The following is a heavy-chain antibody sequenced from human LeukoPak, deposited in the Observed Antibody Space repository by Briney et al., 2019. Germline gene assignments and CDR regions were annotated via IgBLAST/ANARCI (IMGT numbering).Heavy chain of an antibody. CDR2: INPNSGDT. CDR3: AKDLSYGDYSDY. V-gene: IGHV1-2*06. Sequence: ASVKVSCKASGYTFTGYYIYWVRQAPGQGLEWMGRINPNSGDTNYAQKFQGRVTMTRDTSISTAYMELSRLRSDDTAVYYCAKDLSYGDYSDYWGQGTLVTVSS. J-gene: IGHJ4*02. D-gene: IGHD4-17*01. CDR1: GYTFTGYY.